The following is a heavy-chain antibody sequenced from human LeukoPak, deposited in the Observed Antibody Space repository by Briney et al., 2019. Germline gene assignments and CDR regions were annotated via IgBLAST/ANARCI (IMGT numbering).Heavy chain of an antibody. D-gene: IGHD3-16*01. V-gene: IGHV3-64D*06. CDR1: GLTFSSSD. Sequence: PGGSLRLSCSVSGLTFSSSDMHWVRQAPGKALEYVSAITFHGRDTYYADSVNGRFTISRDNSKDTLYLQMSNLKPEDTAIYYCAKDADDYVSYFDYWGQGTLVTVSS. CDR3: AKDADDYVSYFDY. J-gene: IGHJ4*02. CDR2: ITFHGRDT.